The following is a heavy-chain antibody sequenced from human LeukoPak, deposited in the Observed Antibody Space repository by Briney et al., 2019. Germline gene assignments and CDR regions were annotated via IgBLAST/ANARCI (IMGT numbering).Heavy chain of an antibody. D-gene: IGHD2-2*01. CDR3: AIVPAARATFDY. Sequence: ASVKVSCKASGYTFTSYDINWVRQATGQGPEWMGWMDPNSGNTGYAQKFQGRVTMTRNTSISTAYMELSSLRSEDTAVYYCAIVPAARATFDYWGQGTLVTVSS. J-gene: IGHJ4*02. CDR2: MDPNSGNT. V-gene: IGHV1-8*01. CDR1: GYTFTSYD.